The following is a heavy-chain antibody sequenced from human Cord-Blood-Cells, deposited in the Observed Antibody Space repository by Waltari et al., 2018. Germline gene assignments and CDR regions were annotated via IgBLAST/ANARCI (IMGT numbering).Heavy chain of an antibody. CDR2: IYYSGST. Sequence: QVQLQESGPGLVKPSQTLSLTCTVSGGSISSGDYYWSWIRQPPGKGLEWVGYIYYSGSTYCNPSLKSRVTISVDTSKNQFSLKLGSVTAADTAVYYCARDPRQFSSSWYYYYYGMDVWGQGTTVTVSS. V-gene: IGHV4-30-4*08. J-gene: IGHJ6*02. D-gene: IGHD6-13*01. CDR3: ARDPRQFSSSWYYYYYGMDV. CDR1: GGSISSGDYY.